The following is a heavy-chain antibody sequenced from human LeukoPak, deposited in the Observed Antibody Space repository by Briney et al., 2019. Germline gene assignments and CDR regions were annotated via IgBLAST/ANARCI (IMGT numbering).Heavy chain of an antibody. J-gene: IGHJ5*02. CDR1: GGSFSGYY. CDR3: ANAAGYSSGWHGDWFDP. V-gene: IGHV4-34*01. CDR2: INHSGST. Sequence: PSETLSLTCAVYGGSFSGYYWSWIRQPPGKGLEWIGEINHSGSTNYNPSLKSRVTISVDTSKNQFSLKLSSVTAADTAVYYCANAAGYSSGWHGDWFDPWGQGTLVTVSS. D-gene: IGHD6-19*01.